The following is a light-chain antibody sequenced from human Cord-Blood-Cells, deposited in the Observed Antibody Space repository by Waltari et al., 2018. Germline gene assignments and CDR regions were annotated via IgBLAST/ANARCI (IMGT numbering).Light chain of an antibody. Sequence: EIVLTQSPATLSLSPGERATLSCRASQSVSSYLAWYQQKPGQPPRLLIYDASNRATGIPARFSSSGSGTDFTLTISSREPEDFAVYYCQQRSNWPWTFGQGTKVEIK. CDR2: DAS. V-gene: IGKV3-11*01. CDR1: QSVSSY. CDR3: QQRSNWPWT. J-gene: IGKJ1*01.